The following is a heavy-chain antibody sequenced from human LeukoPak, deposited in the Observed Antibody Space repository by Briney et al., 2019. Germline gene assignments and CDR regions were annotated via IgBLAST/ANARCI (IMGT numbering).Heavy chain of an antibody. V-gene: IGHV1-8*01. D-gene: IGHD4-17*01. CDR2: MNPNSGNA. J-gene: IGHJ5*02. Sequence: ASVKVSCKASGYTFTSYDINWLRQATGQGLEWMGWMNPNSGNAGYAQKFQGRVTMTRNTSISTAYMELSSLRSEDTAVYYCARGPTVTTLNWFDPWGQGTLVTVSS. CDR3: ARGPTVTTLNWFDP. CDR1: GYTFTSYD.